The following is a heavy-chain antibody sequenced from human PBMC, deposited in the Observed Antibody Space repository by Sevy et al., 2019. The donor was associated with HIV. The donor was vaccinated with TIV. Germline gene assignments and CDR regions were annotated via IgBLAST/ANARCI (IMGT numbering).Heavy chain of an antibody. V-gene: IGHV3-33*01. D-gene: IGHD3-10*01. CDR2: IWYDGGSK. J-gene: IGHJ4*02. CDR3: ARDKLLPVMVTMVRGALSYYFDY. CDR1: GFTFSSYG. Sequence: GGSLRLSCAASGFTFSSYGMHWVRQAPGTGLEWVAVIWYDGGSKYYADSVKARFTISRDNSKNTLFLQMNSLRAEDTAVYYCARDKLLPVMVTMVRGALSYYFDYWGQGTLVTVSS.